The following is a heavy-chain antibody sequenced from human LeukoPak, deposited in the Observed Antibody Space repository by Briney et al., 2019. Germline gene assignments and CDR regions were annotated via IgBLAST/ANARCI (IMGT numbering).Heavy chain of an antibody. CDR1: GGTFINYA. CDR3: ARVGTQVTGSWPDFRY. D-gene: IGHD6-13*01. V-gene: IGHV1-69*06. Sequence: GGSVKVSCKASGGTFINYAVSWVRQAPGQGLEWMGGIIPIYGTTNYAQKFQGRVTITADKSTSTVYMELSSLRSEDTAVYYCARVGTQVTGSWPDFRYWGQGTLVTGSS. CDR2: IIPIYGTT. J-gene: IGHJ4*02.